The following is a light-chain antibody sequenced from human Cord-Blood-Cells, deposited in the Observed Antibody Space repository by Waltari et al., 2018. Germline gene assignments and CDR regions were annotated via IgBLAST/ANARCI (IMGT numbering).Light chain of an antibody. Sequence: QSALTPPPSASGSPGQSVTIPCPGTSTYLGGYYYVSWYQQHPGKAPKLMIYEVSKRPSGVPDRFSGSKSGNTASLTVSGLQAEDEADYYCSSYAGSNLVVFGGGTKLTVL. V-gene: IGLV2-8*01. CDR2: EVS. CDR3: SSYAGSNLVV. CDR1: STYLGGYYY. J-gene: IGLJ2*01.